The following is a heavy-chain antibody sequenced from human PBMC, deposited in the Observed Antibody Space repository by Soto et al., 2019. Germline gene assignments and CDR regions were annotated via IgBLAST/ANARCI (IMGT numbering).Heavy chain of an antibody. CDR1: GFTFSNHW. CDR3: AGGLGYVIEA. Sequence: EVELVESGGALVQPGGSLRVTCAASGFTFSNHWMNWVRQAPGKGLEWVAIIKGDGRQKHYVGSVEGRFNISRDNAQNSLHLQMRRPRAEDTAVYYCAGGLGYVIEAWGKGTMVTISS. V-gene: IGHV3-7*05. CDR2: IKGDGRQK. D-gene: IGHD2-21*01. J-gene: IGHJ5*02.